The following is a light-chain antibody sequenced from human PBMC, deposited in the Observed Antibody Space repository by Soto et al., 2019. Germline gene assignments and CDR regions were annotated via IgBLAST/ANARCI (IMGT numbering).Light chain of an antibody. CDR3: QQSYTTPIT. CDR1: QTISSH. CDR2: AAS. Sequence: DIQMTQSPSSLSASVGDRVIITCRASQTISSHLNWYQQKPGKAPNLLVYAASSLQSGVPSRFTGSGSGTDFTLTISSLQPEDFATYFCQQSYTTPITFGQGRLLANK. V-gene: IGKV1-39*01. J-gene: IGKJ5*01.